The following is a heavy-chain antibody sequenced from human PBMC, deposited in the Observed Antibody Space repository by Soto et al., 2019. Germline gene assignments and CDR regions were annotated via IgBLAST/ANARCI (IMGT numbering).Heavy chain of an antibody. J-gene: IGHJ3*02. CDR2: INHSGST. Sequence: SETLSLTCAVYGGSFSGYYWSRIRQPPGKELEWIGEINHSGSTNYNPSLKSRVTISVDTSKNQLSLKLSSVTAADTAVYCCARGPGSGWYSYGAFDIWGQGTMVTVS. D-gene: IGHD6-19*01. V-gene: IGHV4-34*01. CDR3: ARGPGSGWYSYGAFDI. CDR1: GGSFSGYY.